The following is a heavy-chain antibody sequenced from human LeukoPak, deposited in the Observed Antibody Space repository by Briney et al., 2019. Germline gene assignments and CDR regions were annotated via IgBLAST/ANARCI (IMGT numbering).Heavy chain of an antibody. CDR3: ARFPRLQYYFDY. V-gene: IGHV3-23*01. Sequence: PGGSLRLSCAASGFTSSSYAMSWVRQAPGKGLEWVSAISGSGGSTYYADSVKGRFTISRDNSKNTLYLQMNSLRAEDTAVYYCARFPRLQYYFDYWGQGTLVTVSS. CDR1: GFTSSSYA. D-gene: IGHD3-10*01. J-gene: IGHJ4*02. CDR2: ISGSGGST.